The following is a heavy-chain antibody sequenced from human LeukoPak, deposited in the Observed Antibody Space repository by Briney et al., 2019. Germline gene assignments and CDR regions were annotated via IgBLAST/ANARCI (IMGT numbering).Heavy chain of an antibody. CDR1: GFTFSDYY. J-gene: IGHJ4*02. D-gene: IGHD1-26*01. CDR3: TRDMQGSRLYLVGSQND. Sequence: GGSLRLSCAASGFTFSDYYMNWVRQAPGKGLEWVSSISRTTRYIYYADSVKGRFTISRDNAMNTLYLQMNSLRAEDSALYYCTRDMQGSRLYLVGSQNDWGQGTLVTVSS. V-gene: IGHV3-21*01. CDR2: ISRTTRYI.